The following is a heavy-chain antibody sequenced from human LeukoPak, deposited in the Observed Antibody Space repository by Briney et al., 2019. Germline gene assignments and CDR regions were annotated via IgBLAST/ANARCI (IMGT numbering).Heavy chain of an antibody. CDR3: ARSITGTRVFTTYFYMDV. D-gene: IGHD1-20*01. J-gene: IGHJ6*03. CDR1: GGTFSSYA. CDR2: IIPIFGTA. V-gene: IGHV1-69*06. Sequence: ASVKVSCKASGGTFSSYAISWVRQAPGQGLEWMGGIIPIFGTANYAQKFQGRVTITADKSTSTAYMELSSLRSEDTAVYYCARSITGTRVFTTYFYMDVWGKGTTVTVSS.